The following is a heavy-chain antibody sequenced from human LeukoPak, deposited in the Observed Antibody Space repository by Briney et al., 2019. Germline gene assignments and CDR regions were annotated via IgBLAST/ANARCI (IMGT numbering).Heavy chain of an antibody. CDR1: GYTFTGYY. J-gene: IGHJ4*02. CDR3: ARSQEEGFDY. CDR2: INPNSGGT. Sequence: ASVKVSCKASGYTFTGYYMHWVRQAPGQGLEWMGWINPNSGGTNYAQEFQGRVTMTRDTSISTAYMELSRLRSDDTAVYYCARSQEEGFDYWGQGTLVTVSS. V-gene: IGHV1-2*02.